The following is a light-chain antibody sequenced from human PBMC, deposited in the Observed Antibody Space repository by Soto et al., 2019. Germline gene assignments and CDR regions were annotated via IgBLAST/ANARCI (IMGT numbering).Light chain of an antibody. V-gene: IGKV3-11*01. CDR3: QYRNNSPQT. CDR2: DAS. Sequence: EIVLTQSPATLSLSPGERASLSCRASQSVSSYLAWYQQKPGQAPRLLIYDASNRATGIPARFSGSGSGTDFTLTISSLEPEYVAVYYYQYRNNSPQTFGEGTKVEIK. CDR1: QSVSSY. J-gene: IGKJ1*01.